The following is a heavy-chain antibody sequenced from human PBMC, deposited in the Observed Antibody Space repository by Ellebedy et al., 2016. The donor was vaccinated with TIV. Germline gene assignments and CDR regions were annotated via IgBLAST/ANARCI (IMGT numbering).Heavy chain of an antibody. CDR1: GGSFSSYY. CDR3: ARTNYDSSGYNFDY. D-gene: IGHD3-22*01. Sequence: SETLSLTCAVYGGSFSSYYWSWIRQPPGKGLEWIGEIYHSEATNYNPSLMSRVTISVDTSKNQFSLKRSSVTAADTAVYYCARTNYDSSGYNFDYWGRGTRVTVSS. CDR2: IYHSEAT. V-gene: IGHV4-34*01. J-gene: IGHJ4*02.